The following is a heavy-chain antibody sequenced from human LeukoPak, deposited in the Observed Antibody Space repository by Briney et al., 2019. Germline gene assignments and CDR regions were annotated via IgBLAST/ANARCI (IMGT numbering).Heavy chain of an antibody. CDR3: ARVGYCSGGSCYGADH. J-gene: IGHJ4*02. CDR1: GFTFSNYG. Sequence: GGSLRLSCAASGFTFSNYGMNWVRQAPGKGLEWISYISSSSSLIYYADSVKGRFTISRDNAKNSLYLQMNSLRDEDTAVYYCARVGYCSGGSCYGADHWGQGTLVTVSS. CDR2: ISSSSSLI. D-gene: IGHD2-15*01. V-gene: IGHV3-48*02.